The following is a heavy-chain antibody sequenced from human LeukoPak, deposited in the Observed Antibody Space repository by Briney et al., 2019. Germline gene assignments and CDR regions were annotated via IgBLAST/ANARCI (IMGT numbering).Heavy chain of an antibody. V-gene: IGHV3-21*01. CDR1: GFTFSSYS. J-gene: IGHJ4*02. CDR3: ARGPMAAAGRFDY. CDR2: ISSSSSYI. Sequence: PGGSLRLSCAASGFTFSSYSMNWVRHAPGKGLELVSSISSSSSYIYYADSVKGRFTISRDNAKNSLYLQMNSLRAEDTAVYYCARGPMAAAGRFDYWGQGTLVTVSS. D-gene: IGHD6-13*01.